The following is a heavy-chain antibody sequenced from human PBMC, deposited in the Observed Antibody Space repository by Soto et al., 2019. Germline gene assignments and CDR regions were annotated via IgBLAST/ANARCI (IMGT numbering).Heavy chain of an antibody. CDR3: ARDVRGYSGYAPYYFDY. Sequence: SVKVSCKASGGTFSSYAISWVRQAPGQRLEWMGGIIPIFGTANYAQKFQGRVTITADESTSTAYMELSSLRSEDTAVYYCARDVRGYSGYAPYYFDYWGQGTLVTVSS. CDR1: GGTFSSYA. V-gene: IGHV1-69*13. CDR2: IIPIFGTA. D-gene: IGHD5-12*01. J-gene: IGHJ4*02.